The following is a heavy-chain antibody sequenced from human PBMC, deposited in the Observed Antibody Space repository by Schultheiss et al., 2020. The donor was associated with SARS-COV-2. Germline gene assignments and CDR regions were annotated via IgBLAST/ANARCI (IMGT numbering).Heavy chain of an antibody. V-gene: IGHV3-23*01. D-gene: IGHD6-19*01. CDR2: ISDSDDNT. J-gene: IGHJ5*02. CDR3: ARDGYGSGWANWFDT. CDR1: GFTFSSYG. Sequence: GGSLRLSCAASGFTFSSYGMHWVRQAPGKGLVWVSAISDSDDNTYYADSVKGRFTISRDNSKNTVYLQMNSLRAEDTAVYYCARDGYGSGWANWFDTWGQGTLVTVSS.